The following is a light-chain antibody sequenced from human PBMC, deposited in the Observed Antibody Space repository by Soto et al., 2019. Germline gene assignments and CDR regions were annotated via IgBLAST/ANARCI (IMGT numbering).Light chain of an antibody. V-gene: IGLV1-51*01. Sequence: QSVLTQPPSVSAAPGQTVTISCSGSSSNIGNNFVSWYQQLPGTAPKLLIYDNNKRPSGIPGRFSGSKSGTSATLGITGLQTGDEADYYCATWDSSLSAGVFGGGTKLTVL. J-gene: IGLJ2*01. CDR2: DNN. CDR3: ATWDSSLSAGV. CDR1: SSNIGNNF.